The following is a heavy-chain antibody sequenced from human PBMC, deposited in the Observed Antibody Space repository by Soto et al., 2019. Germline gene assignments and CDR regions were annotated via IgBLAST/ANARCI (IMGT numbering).Heavy chain of an antibody. D-gene: IGHD4-17*01. CDR1: GGSISSGGYS. J-gene: IGHJ5*02. CDR3: ARDLGGVDYGGNWFAP. V-gene: IGHV4-30-2*01. CDR2: IYHSGST. Sequence: PSETLSLTCAVSGGSISSGGYSWSWIRQPPGKGLEWIGYIYHSGSTYYNPSLKSRVTISVDRSKNQFSLKLSSVTAADTAVYYCARDLGGVDYGGNWFAPWGQGTLVTVSS.